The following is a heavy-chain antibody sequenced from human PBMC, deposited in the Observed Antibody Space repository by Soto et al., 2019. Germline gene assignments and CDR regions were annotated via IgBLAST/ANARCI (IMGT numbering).Heavy chain of an antibody. CDR3: ARDTPRAAYSGSYYDY. J-gene: IGHJ4*02. D-gene: IGHD1-26*01. Sequence: ASVKVSCKASGYTFTSYGISWVRQAPGQGLEWMGWISAYNGNTNYAQKLQGRVTMTTDTSTSTAYMELRSLRSDDTAVYYCARDTPRAAYSGSYYDYWGQGTLATVSS. CDR2: ISAYNGNT. CDR1: GYTFTSYG. V-gene: IGHV1-18*04.